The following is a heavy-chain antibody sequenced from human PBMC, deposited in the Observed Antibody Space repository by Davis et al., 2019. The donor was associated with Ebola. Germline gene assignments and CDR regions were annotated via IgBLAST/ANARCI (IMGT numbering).Heavy chain of an antibody. CDR2: ITVTSNYT. J-gene: IGHJ5*02. CDR1: GFTFSSYS. Sequence: GGSLRLSCAASGFTFSSYSMNWVRQAPGKGLEWVSSITVTSNYTYYADSVKGRFTISRDNAKNSLYLQMNSLRAEDTAVYYCARRNWFDPWGQGTPVTVSS. CDR3: ARRNWFDP. V-gene: IGHV3-21*01.